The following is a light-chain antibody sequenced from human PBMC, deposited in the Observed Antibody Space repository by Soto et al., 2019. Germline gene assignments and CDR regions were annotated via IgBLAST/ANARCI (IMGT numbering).Light chain of an antibody. CDR1: QSVNTY. V-gene: IGKV3-11*01. CDR3: QERSKSIT. CDR2: DAS. J-gene: IGKJ5*01. Sequence: EIVLTQSPATLSLSPGERATLSCRASQSVNTYLPWYQQKPGQPPRLLIYDASTRATGIPARFSGSGSGTDFTLTISGLEPEDVVVYYCQERSKSITFGQGTRLEIK.